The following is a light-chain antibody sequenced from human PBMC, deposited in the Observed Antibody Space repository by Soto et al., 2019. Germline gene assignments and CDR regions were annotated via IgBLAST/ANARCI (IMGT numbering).Light chain of an antibody. CDR1: QGISNY. V-gene: IGKV1-27*01. CDR3: QKYNSAPWT. Sequence: DIQMTQSPSSLSACVGDRVTITCRASQGISNYLAWYQQKPEKVPKLLIYAASTLQSGVPSRFSGSGSGTDFTLTISSLQPEDVVTYYCQKYNSAPWTFGQGTKVEIK. CDR2: AAS. J-gene: IGKJ1*01.